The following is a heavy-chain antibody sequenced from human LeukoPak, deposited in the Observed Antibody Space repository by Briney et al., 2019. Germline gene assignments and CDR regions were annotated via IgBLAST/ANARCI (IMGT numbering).Heavy chain of an antibody. D-gene: IGHD1-26*01. V-gene: IGHV4-59*01. J-gene: IGHJ3*02. CDR1: GGSISSYY. CDR2: IYYSGGT. CDR3: ARVRGSYSGHDAFDI. Sequence: SETLSLTCTVSGGSISSYYWSWIRQPPGKGLEWIGYIYYSGGTNYNPSLKSRVTISVDTSKNQFSLKLSSVTAADTAVYYCARVRGSYSGHDAFDIWGQGTMVTVSS.